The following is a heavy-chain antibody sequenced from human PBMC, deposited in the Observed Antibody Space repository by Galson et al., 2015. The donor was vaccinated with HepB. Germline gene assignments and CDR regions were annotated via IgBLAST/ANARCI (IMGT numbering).Heavy chain of an antibody. J-gene: IGHJ4*02. CDR1: GGSITSTTYY. D-gene: IGHD2-21*01. V-gene: IGHV4-61*02. CDR3: AFRRDTSSGFAY. CDR2: IYSSGTT. Sequence: TLSLTCSVSGGSITSTTYYWNWIRQPAGKGLEWIGRIYSSGTTNYSPSLESRVSMSVDTSKNQFSLRLRSLTAADTALYYCAFRRDTSSGFAYWGQGALVTVSS.